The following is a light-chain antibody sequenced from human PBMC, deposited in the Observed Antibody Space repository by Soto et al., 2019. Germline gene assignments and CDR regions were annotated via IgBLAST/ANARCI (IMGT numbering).Light chain of an antibody. V-gene: IGLV2-14*01. CDR1: SSDVGTYNY. J-gene: IGLJ1*01. CDR3: SSYTSSSTLYV. CDR2: DVS. Sequence: QSALTQPASVSGSPGQSITISCTGTSSDVGTYNYVSWYQQHPGKAPKLIIYDVSNRPSGVSNRFSGSKSGNTASLTISGLQAEDEVDYYCSSYTSSSTLYVFATGTKVTVL.